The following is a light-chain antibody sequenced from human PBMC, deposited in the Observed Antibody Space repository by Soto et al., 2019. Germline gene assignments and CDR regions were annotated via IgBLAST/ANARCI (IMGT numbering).Light chain of an antibody. CDR2: EVT. Sequence: QSALTQPPSASGSPGQSVTISCTGTSSDVGGYNYVSWYQQHPGKAPKLMIFEVTKRPSGVPDRFSGSKSGNTASLTVSGLEAEDEADCYCSSYAGSNPVIFGGGTKVTVL. CDR1: SSDVGGYNY. V-gene: IGLV2-8*01. CDR3: SSYAGSNPVI. J-gene: IGLJ2*01.